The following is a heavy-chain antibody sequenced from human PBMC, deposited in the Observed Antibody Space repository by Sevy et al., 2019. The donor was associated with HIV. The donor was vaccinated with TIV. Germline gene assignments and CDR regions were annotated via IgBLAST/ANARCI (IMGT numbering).Heavy chain of an antibody. J-gene: IGHJ6*03. Sequence: ASVKVSCKASGGTFSSYAISWVRQAPGQGLEWMGGIIPIFGTANYAQKFQGRVTITADKSTSTAYIELSSLRSEDTAVYYCARGIAAAGQTTYYYYYYMDVWGKGTTVTVSS. CDR3: ARGIAAAGQTTYYYYYYMDV. CDR2: IIPIFGTA. D-gene: IGHD6-13*01. V-gene: IGHV1-69*06. CDR1: GGTFSSYA.